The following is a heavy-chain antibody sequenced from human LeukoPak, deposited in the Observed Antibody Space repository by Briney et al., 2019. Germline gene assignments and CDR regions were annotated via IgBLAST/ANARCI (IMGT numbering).Heavy chain of an antibody. Sequence: SETLSLTCTVSGGSISSYDWSWLRQPPGKGLEWVGYIYYSGSTNYNPSLKSRVTISVDTSKNQFSLKLSSVTAADTAVFYCARLGYSSSWYFGYWGQGTLVTVSS. J-gene: IGHJ4*02. D-gene: IGHD6-13*01. CDR1: GGSISSYD. V-gene: IGHV4-59*08. CDR2: IYYSGST. CDR3: ARLGYSSSWYFGY.